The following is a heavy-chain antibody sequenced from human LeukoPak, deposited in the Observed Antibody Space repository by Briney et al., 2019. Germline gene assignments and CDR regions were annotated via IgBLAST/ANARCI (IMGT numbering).Heavy chain of an antibody. CDR3: ARGATWTDY. J-gene: IGHJ4*02. CDR2: IKHDGSVR. Sequence: GGSLRLSCAASGFTFTNYWMTWVRQAPGKGLEWVPNIKHDGSVRAYVDSVKGRFTISRDDAQNSVYLQMHSLRAADTAVYYCARGATWTDYWGQGALVTVSS. D-gene: IGHD5-12*01. CDR1: GFTFTNYW. V-gene: IGHV3-7*01.